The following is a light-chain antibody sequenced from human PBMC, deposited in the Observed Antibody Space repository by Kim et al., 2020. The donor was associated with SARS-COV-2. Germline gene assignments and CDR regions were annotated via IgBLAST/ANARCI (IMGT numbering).Light chain of an antibody. CDR1: QSISGNY. J-gene: IGKJ2*01. V-gene: IGKV3-20*01. Sequence: DIVLTQSPGPLSLSPGDRATLSCRASQSISGNYLSWFHQQPGQAPRLLIYAASSSGTGIPDWFSGSWSGTDFTLTISRVEPEDFAMYYCQQYGSAPDTFAQGTKLEI. CDR2: AAS. CDR3: QQYGSAPDT.